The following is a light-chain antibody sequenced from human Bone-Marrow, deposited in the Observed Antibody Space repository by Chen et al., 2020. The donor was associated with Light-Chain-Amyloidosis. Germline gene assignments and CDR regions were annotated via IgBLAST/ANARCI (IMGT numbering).Light chain of an antibody. CDR3: QQYGTSPLT. Sequence: EIVLTQSPGTLSLSPGEGANLSCRASQTISSNYLTWYQQKFGQAPRLLIYGSSSRATGIPDGFTGSGSGTDFTLTINRLEPEDFAMYYCQQYGTSPLTFGGGIKVEIK. CDR2: GSS. V-gene: IGKV3-20*01. CDR1: QTISSNY. J-gene: IGKJ4*01.